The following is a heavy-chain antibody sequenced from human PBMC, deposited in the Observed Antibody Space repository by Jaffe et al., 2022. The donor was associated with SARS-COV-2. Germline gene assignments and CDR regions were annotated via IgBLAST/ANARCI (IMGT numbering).Heavy chain of an antibody. V-gene: IGHV5-51*01. CDR1: GYSFTSYW. J-gene: IGHJ6*02. CDR2: IYPGDSDT. CDR3: ARDTYYYDSSGYLRAPDANYYYYGMDV. D-gene: IGHD3-22*01. Sequence: EVQLVQSGAEVKKPGESLKISCKGSGYSFTSYWIGWVRQMPGKGLEWMGIIYPGDSDTRYSPSFQGQVTISADKSISTAYLQWSSLKASDTAMYYCARDTYYYDSSGYLRAPDANYYYYGMDVWGQGTTVTVSS.